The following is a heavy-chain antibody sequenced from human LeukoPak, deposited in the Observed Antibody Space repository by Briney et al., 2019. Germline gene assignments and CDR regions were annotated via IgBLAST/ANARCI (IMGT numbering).Heavy chain of an antibody. CDR2: ISSSSSTI. J-gene: IGHJ4*02. CDR3: ARAGSSGRLNGGYFDF. CDR1: GFTFSTYS. Sequence: PGGSLRLSCAASGFTFSTYSMNWVRRAPGKGLEWVSYISSSSSTIYYADSVKGRFTISRDDAKNSLYLQMNSLRDEDTAVYYCARAGSSGRLNGGYFDFWGQGTLVTVSS. V-gene: IGHV3-48*02. D-gene: IGHD6-19*01.